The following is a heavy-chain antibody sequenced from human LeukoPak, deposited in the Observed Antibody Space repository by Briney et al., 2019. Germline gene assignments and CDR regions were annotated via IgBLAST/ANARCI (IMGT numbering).Heavy chain of an antibody. CDR2: IYYSGST. CDR1: GGSISGHY. D-gene: IGHD1-20*01. CDR3: ARYNFNWFDP. V-gene: IGHV4-59*11. Sequence: SETLSLTCTVSGGSISGHYWSWIRQPPGKGLEWIGYIYYSGSTNYNPSLKSRVTISVDTSKNQFSLKLSSVTAADTAVYYCARYNFNWFDPWGQGTLLTVSS. J-gene: IGHJ5*02.